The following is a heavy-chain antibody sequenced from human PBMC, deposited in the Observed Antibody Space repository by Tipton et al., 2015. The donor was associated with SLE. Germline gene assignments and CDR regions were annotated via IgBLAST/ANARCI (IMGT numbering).Heavy chain of an antibody. CDR2: IYTSGST. V-gene: IGHV4-61*02. Sequence: TLSLTCTVSGGPISSGSYYWSWIRQPAGKGLEWIGRIYTSGSTNYNPSLKSRVTISVDTSKNQFSLKLSSVTAADTAVYYCAREYSSFVWYFDLWGRGTLVTVSS. D-gene: IGHD6-6*01. CDR3: AREYSSFVWYFDL. J-gene: IGHJ2*01. CDR1: GGPISSGSYY.